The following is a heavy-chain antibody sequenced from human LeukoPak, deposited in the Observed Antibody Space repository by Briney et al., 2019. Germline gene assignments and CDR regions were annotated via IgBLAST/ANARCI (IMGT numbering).Heavy chain of an antibody. CDR3: ASPGYSSGWSRGY. Sequence: QPGGSLRLSCAASGFTFSSYEMNWVRQAPGKGLEWVSYISSSGSTIYYADSVKGRFTISRDNAKNSLYLQMNSLRAEDTAVYYCASPGYSSGWSRGYWGQGTLVTVSS. CDR1: GFTFSSYE. J-gene: IGHJ4*02. CDR2: ISSSGSTI. D-gene: IGHD6-19*01. V-gene: IGHV3-48*03.